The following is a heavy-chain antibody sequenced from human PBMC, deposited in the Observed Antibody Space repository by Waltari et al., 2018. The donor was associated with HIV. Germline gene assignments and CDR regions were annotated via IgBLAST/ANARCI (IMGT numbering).Heavy chain of an antibody. Sequence: QVQLQESGPGLVKPSQTLSLTCTVSGGSISSGGYYWSWIRQHPGKGLEWIGYIYYSGSTYYNPSLKSRVTISVDTSKNQFSLKLSSVTAADTAVYYCARVPTGGIAAAGVFYFSNYYYYGMDVWGQGTTVTVSS. J-gene: IGHJ6*02. D-gene: IGHD6-13*01. CDR3: ARVPTGGIAAAGVFYFSNYYYYGMDV. V-gene: IGHV4-31*03. CDR1: GGSISSGGYY. CDR2: IYYSGST.